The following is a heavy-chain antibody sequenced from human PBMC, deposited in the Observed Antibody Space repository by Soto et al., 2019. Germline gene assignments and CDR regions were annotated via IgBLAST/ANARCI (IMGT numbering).Heavy chain of an antibody. V-gene: IGHV4-59*01. Sequence: PSETLSLTCTVSGGSISTYYWSWIRQPPGKELEWIGYIDYSGSTNYNFSLKSRVTISVDTSTNQFSLKLSSVTAADTAVCYCARARRSSSRPDDIDIWGQGTMVTVSS. D-gene: IGHD6-13*01. CDR1: GGSISTYY. J-gene: IGHJ3*02. CDR2: IDYSGST. CDR3: ARARRSSSRPDDIDI.